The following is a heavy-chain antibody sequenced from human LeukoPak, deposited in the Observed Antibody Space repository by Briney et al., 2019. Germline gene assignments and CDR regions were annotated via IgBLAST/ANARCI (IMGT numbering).Heavy chain of an antibody. V-gene: IGHV3-21*01. J-gene: IGHJ4*02. CDR1: GFTFNTYA. CDR2: ISSSSSYI. Sequence: GGSLRLSCAASGFTFNTYALSWVRQAPGKGLEWVSSISSSSSYIYYADSVKGRFTISRDNAKNSLYLQMNSPRAEDTAVYYCARSGVTMVRGVIKDFDYWGQGTLVTVSS. D-gene: IGHD3-10*01. CDR3: ARSGVTMVRGVIKDFDY.